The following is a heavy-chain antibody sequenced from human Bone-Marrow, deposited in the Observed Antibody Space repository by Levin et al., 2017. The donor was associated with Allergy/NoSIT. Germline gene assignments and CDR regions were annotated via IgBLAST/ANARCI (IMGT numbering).Heavy chain of an antibody. D-gene: IGHD2-15*01. J-gene: IGHJ4*02. V-gene: IGHV4-34*01. Sequence: SQTLSLTCAVYGGSFSGYYWSWIRQPPGKGLEWIGEINHSGSTNYNPSLKSRVTISVDTSKNQFSLKLSSVTAADTAVYYCARGTLPHCSGGSCYAALVDYWGQGTLVTVSS. CDR2: INHSGST. CDR3: ARGTLPHCSGGSCYAALVDY. CDR1: GGSFSGYY.